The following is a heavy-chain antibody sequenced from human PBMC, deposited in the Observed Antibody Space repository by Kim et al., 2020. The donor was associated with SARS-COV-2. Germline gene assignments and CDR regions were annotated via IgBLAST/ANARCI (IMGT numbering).Heavy chain of an antibody. J-gene: IGHJ4*02. D-gene: IGHD4-4*01. Sequence: SDTRSSPSFQGQVTISADKSISTAYLQWSSLKASDTAMYYCARRGVTTDYWGQGTLVTVSS. CDR2: SDT. V-gene: IGHV5-51*01. CDR3: ARRGVTTDY.